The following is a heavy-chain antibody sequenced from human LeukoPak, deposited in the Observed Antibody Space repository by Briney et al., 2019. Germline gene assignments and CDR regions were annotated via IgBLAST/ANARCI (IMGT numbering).Heavy chain of an antibody. Sequence: SETLSLTCTVSGGSISSYYWSWIRQPPGKGLEWIGYIYYSGSTNYSPSLKSRVTISVDTSKNQFSLKLSPVTAADTAVYYCASAPYYDFWSGYYTNWYFDLWGRGTLVTVSS. CDR3: ASAPYYDFWSGYYTNWYFDL. CDR1: GGSISSYY. D-gene: IGHD3-3*01. V-gene: IGHV4-59*01. CDR2: IYYSGST. J-gene: IGHJ2*01.